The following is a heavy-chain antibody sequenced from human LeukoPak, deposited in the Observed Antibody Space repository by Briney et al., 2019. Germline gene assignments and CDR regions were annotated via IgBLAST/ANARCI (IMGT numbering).Heavy chain of an antibody. CDR3: ARIRLYSSSWYVANWFDP. D-gene: IGHD6-13*01. CDR2: INHSGST. CDR1: GGSFSGYY. V-gene: IGHV4-34*01. J-gene: IGHJ5*02. Sequence: SETLSLTCAAYGGSFSGYYWSWIRQPPGKGLEWIGEINHSGSTNYNPSLKSRVTISVDTSKNQFSLKLSSVTAADTAVYYCARIRLYSSSWYVANWFDPWGQGTLVTVSS.